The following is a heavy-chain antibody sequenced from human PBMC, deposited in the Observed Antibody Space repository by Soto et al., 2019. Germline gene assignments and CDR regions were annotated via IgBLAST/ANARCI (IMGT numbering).Heavy chain of an antibody. CDR1: GGFVSSGNYY. D-gene: IGHD1-1*01. CDR2: MSHSGGT. V-gene: IGHV4-34*01. J-gene: IGHJ3*02. CDR3: ARVERRNKTIVVDAFDI. Sequence: QVQLQQWGAGLLKPSETLSLTCAVYGGFVSSGNYYWSWIRQPPGKGLEWIGEMSHSGGTHFNPYLKSRVTISVDTSKIQFSLKMSSVTAADTALYYCARVERRNKTIVVDAFDIWGPGTMVTVSS.